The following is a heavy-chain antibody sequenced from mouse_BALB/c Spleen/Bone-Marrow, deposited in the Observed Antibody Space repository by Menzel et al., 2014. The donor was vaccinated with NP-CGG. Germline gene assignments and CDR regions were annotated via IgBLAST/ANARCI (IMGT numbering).Heavy chain of an antibody. V-gene: IGHV1-18*01. J-gene: IGHJ4*01. CDR3: ARSGLYYGNYLYAMDY. D-gene: IGHD2-1*01. CDR1: GYSFTGYT. Sequence: EVQRVESGPELVKPGASVKISCKASGYSFTGYTMNWVKQSHGKNLEWIGLINPYNGGTNYNQKFKDKATLTVDKSSSTAYMELLSLTSEDSAVYYCARSGLYYGNYLYAMDYWGQGTSVTVSS. CDR2: INPYNGGT.